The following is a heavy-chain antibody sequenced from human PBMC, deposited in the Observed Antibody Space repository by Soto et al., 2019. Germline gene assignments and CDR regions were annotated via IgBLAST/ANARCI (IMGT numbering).Heavy chain of an antibody. CDR2: IYYAGST. CDR1: GGTISSWY. D-gene: IGHD5-12*01. J-gene: IGHJ4*02. Sequence: SETLSLTCTVSGGTISSWYWSWIRQPPGRGLEWIGFIYYAGSTKYNPSLNSRVTISVDTSKNQFSLTVTSVTAADTAVYYCARRIVDTETFDYWGQGTLVTVSS. CDR3: ARRIVDTETFDY. V-gene: IGHV4-59*08.